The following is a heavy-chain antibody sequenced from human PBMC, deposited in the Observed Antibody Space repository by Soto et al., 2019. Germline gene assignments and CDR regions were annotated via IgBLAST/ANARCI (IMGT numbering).Heavy chain of an antibody. Sequence: GASVKVSCKASVGTFSSYAISWVRQAPGQGLEWMGGIIPIFGTANYAQKVQGRVTITADKSTSTAYMELSSLSSADTAVYYCARAPQVAALDYWGQGTLVTVSS. CDR2: IIPIFGTA. CDR3: ARAPQVAALDY. V-gene: IGHV1-69*06. D-gene: IGHD6-19*01. J-gene: IGHJ4*02. CDR1: VGTFSSYA.